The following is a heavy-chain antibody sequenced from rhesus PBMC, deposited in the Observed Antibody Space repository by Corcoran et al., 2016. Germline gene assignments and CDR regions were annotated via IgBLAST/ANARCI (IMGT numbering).Heavy chain of an antibody. CDR3: ARRQGQWVVDY. CDR1: GFSISTRGMG. CDR2: IYWDDDK. Sequence: QVTLKESGPALVKPTQTLTLTCTFSGFSISTRGMGVGWLRQPPGKALEWLALIYWDDDKYYRTSLKSRLTISKDTSKNQVVLTMTNMDPVDTATYYCARRQGQWVVDYWGQGVLVTVSS. V-gene: IGHV2S1*01. J-gene: IGHJ4*01. D-gene: IGHD5-24*01.